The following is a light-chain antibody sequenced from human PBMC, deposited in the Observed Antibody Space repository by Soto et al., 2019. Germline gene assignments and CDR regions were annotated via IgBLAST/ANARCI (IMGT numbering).Light chain of an antibody. CDR3: SSHNISSALQV. Sequence: QSALTQPASVSGSPGQSITLSCTGTISDFVVYNYVSWYQQHPGKAPKLMIYGVSNRPSGVSNRFSGSKSGNTASLTISGLQADDEADYYCSSHNISSALQVFGTGTKLTVL. J-gene: IGLJ1*01. CDR2: GVS. V-gene: IGLV2-14*01. CDR1: ISDFVVYNY.